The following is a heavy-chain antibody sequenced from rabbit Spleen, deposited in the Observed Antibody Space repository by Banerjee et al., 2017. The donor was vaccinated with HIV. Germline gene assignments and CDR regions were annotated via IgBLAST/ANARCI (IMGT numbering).Heavy chain of an antibody. D-gene: IGHD8-1*01. J-gene: IGHJ6*01. CDR1: GFSFSSGYY. V-gene: IGHV1S45*01. CDR3: ARDTGSSFSSYGMDL. Sequence: QEQLEESGGDLVKPEGSLTLTCTASGFSFSSGYYMCWVRQAPGKGLEWIACTYPANSIRTFYASWAKGRFTISKTSSTTVTLQMTSLTVADTATYFCARDTGSSFSSYGMDLWGPGTLVTVS. CDR2: TYPANSIRT.